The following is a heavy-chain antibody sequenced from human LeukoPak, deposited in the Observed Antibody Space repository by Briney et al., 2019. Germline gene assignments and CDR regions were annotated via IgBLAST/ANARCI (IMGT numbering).Heavy chain of an antibody. CDR3: ARAKRLPLDY. CDR1: GYSFTRYY. Sequence: ASVKVSCKASGYSFTRYYMHWVRQAPGEGLEWLGWIDPNSGVTNYAQRFQGRVAMTRDTSISTAYMELSRLRSEDSAVYYCARAKRLPLDYWGQGTLATVSS. D-gene: IGHD1-1*01. J-gene: IGHJ4*02. V-gene: IGHV1-2*02. CDR2: IDPNSGVT.